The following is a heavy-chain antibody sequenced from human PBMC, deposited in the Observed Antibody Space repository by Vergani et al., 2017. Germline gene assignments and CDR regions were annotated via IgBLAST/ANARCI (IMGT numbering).Heavy chain of an antibody. Sequence: QVQLVQSGAEVKKPGSSVKVSCKASGGTFSSYTISWVRQAPGQGLEWMGRIIPILGIANYAQKFQGRVTITADKSTSTAYMELSSLRSEDTAVYYCAGERWELLFGKYYYYYGMDVWGQGTTVTVSS. CDR1: GGTFSSYT. CDR2: IIPILGIA. J-gene: IGHJ6*02. V-gene: IGHV1-69*08. D-gene: IGHD1-26*01. CDR3: AGERWELLFGKYYYYYGMDV.